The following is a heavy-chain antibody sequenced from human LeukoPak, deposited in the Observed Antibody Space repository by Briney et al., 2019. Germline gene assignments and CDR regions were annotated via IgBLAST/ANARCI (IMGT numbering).Heavy chain of an antibody. CDR3: PKAQTSAYLYYFDY. V-gene: IGHV3-23*01. J-gene: IGHJ4*02. CDR2: ISYSGGTT. D-gene: IGHD3-3*01. CDR1: EFTFRSYA. Sequence: PGGSLRLSCTASEFTFRSYAMTWVRQAPGKGLEWVSAISYSGGTTYYADSVKGRFTISRDNSKNMLFLQMNSLRAEDTAVYYCPKAQTSAYLYYFDYWGQGTLVTVSS.